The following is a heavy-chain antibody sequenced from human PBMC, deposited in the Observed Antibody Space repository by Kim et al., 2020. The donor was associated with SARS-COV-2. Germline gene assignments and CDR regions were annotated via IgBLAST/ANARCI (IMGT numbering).Heavy chain of an antibody. CDR3: ARDSSSNYYDSSGYPYPPSD. Sequence: GGSLRLSCAASGFTFSSYGMHWVRQAPGKGLEWVAVIWYDGSNKYYADSVKGRFTISRDNSKNTLYLQMNSLRAEDTAVYYCARDSSSNYYDSSGYPYPPSDWGQGTLVTVSS. D-gene: IGHD3-22*01. V-gene: IGHV3-33*01. J-gene: IGHJ4*02. CDR1: GFTFSSYG. CDR2: IWYDGSNK.